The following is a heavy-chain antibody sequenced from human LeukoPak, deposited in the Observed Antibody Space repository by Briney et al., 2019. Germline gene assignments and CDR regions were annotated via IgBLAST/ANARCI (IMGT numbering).Heavy chain of an antibody. Sequence: GGSLRLSCAASGLTVSTNYMTWVRQAPGKGLEWVSVLYSGGSTYYADSVKGRFTISRDNSKNTLYLQMNSLRVEDTAMYYCARGEPVSWGQGTLVTVSS. J-gene: IGHJ5*02. CDR3: ARGEPVS. V-gene: IGHV3-53*01. CDR2: LYSGGST. CDR1: GLTVSTNY.